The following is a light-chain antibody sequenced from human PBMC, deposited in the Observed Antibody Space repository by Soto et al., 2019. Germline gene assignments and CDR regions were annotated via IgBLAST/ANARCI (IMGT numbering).Light chain of an antibody. Sequence: QSALTQPASVSGSPGQSITISCTGTSSDVGGYNYVSWYQQHPGKAPKLMIYEVSNRPSGVSNRFSGSKSGNTASLTISGLQAEDEADYYCSSYTSRSTPRVFGGGTKVTVL. CDR2: EVS. V-gene: IGLV2-14*01. J-gene: IGLJ2*01. CDR3: SSYTSRSTPRV. CDR1: SSDVGGYNY.